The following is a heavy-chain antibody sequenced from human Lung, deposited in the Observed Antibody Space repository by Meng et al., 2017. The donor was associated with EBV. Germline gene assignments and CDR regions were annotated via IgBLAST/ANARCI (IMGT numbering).Heavy chain of an antibody. CDR1: GGSIRFGDYY. J-gene: IGHJ5*02. D-gene: IGHD6-6*01. CDR3: AREYSSSSGLPGP. V-gene: IGHV4-30-4*08. CDR2: IYDSGST. Sequence: QVHLQESGPGLVKPSQTLSLTCTVSGGSIRFGDYYWSWIRQPPGKGLEWIGYIYDSGSTSYNPSLMSRVTISVDTSRNQFSLKLTSVTAADTAVYYCAREYSSSSGLPGPWGQGTLVTASS.